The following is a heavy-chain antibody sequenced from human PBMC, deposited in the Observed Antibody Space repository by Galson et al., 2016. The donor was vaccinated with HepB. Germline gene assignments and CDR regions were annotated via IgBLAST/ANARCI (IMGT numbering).Heavy chain of an antibody. CDR3: AKVAWGVCSGGSCYCDY. D-gene: IGHD2-15*01. Sequence: SLRLSCAASGFTFSSYAMSWVRQAPGKGLEWVSAISGSGGSTYYVDSVKGRFTISRDNSKNKLYLQMNSLGAEDTAVYYCAKVAWGVCSGGSCYCDYWGQGALVTVSS. J-gene: IGHJ4*02. CDR1: GFTFSSYA. V-gene: IGHV3-23*01. CDR2: ISGSGGST.